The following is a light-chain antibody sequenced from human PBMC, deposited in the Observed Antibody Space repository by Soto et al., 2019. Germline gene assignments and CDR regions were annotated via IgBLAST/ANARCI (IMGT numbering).Light chain of an antibody. J-gene: IGKJ5*01. CDR1: QSVLYSFINKDY. CDR3: QQYFPIPIT. Sequence: DIVMTQSPDSLAVSLGERATINCKSSQSVLYSFINKDYLVWYQQKPGQPPKLLIYWASTRESGVPDRFSGSGSGTDFNITISSLQAEDVAVYYCQQYFPIPITFGQGTRLEIK. V-gene: IGKV4-1*01. CDR2: WAS.